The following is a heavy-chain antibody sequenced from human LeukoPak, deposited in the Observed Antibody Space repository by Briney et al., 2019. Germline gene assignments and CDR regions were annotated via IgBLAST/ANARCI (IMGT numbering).Heavy chain of an antibody. V-gene: IGHV3-30*02. D-gene: IGHD4-17*01. Sequence: GGSLRLXCAASGFTFSSYGMHWVRQAPAKEPEWVAFIRYDGSNKYYADSVKGRFTISRDNFKNTLYLQMNSLRAEDTAVYYCAKDFYGDYGWYFDLWGRGTLVTVSS. CDR3: AKDFYGDYGWYFDL. J-gene: IGHJ2*01. CDR2: IRYDGSNK. CDR1: GFTFSSYG.